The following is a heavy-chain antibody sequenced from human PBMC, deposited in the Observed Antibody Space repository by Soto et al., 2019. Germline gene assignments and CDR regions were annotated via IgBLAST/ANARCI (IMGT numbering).Heavy chain of an antibody. Sequence: QVQLVESGGGVVQPGRSLRLSCAASGFTFSSYGMHWVRQAPGKGLEWVAVISYDGSNKYYADSVKGRFIISRDNSKNTLYLQMNSLRAEDTAVYYCAKDGGGIAAAGSDYWGQGTLVTVSS. J-gene: IGHJ4*02. CDR2: ISYDGSNK. V-gene: IGHV3-30*18. CDR1: GFTFSSYG. CDR3: AKDGGGIAAAGSDY. D-gene: IGHD6-13*01.